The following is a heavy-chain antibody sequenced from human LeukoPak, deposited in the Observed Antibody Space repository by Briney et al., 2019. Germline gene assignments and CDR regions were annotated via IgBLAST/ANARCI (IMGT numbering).Heavy chain of an antibody. J-gene: IGHJ3*01. Sequence: GGSLRLSCTASGFSFSNYWIHWFRQAPGKGLEWVSRINSDATNIRYAYAVQGRFTISRDNAKNTVYLQMHSLSAEDTALYYCARDLVAKDAFDVWGQGARVTVSS. CDR3: ARDLVAKDAFDV. V-gene: IGHV3-74*01. CDR1: GFSFSNYW. D-gene: IGHD5-12*01. CDR2: INSDATNI.